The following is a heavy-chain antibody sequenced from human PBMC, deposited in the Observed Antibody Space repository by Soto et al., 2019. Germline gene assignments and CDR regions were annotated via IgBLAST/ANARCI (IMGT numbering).Heavy chain of an antibody. V-gene: IGHV4-34*01. D-gene: IGHD3-22*01. CDR3: ARVDRSGHYYGRALEV. CDR2: INLTGRT. J-gene: IGHJ3*01. Sequence: QVQLQQWGAGLLKPSETVSLSCAVYGGSFSASYWGWVRQPPGKGLEWIGEINLTGRTNYNQSLKSRVTMSVDTSKNQFFLSLRSATAADTAVYYCARVDRSGHYYGRALEVWGQGTMVSVSS. CDR1: GGSFSASY.